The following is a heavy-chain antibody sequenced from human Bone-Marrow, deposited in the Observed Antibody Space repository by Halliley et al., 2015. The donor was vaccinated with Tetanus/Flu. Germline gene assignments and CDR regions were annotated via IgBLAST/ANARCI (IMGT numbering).Heavy chain of an antibody. J-gene: IGHJ3*02. CDR2: IHYGGST. D-gene: IGHD6-25*01. V-gene: IGHV4-59*08. Sequence: KGVEGIAYIHYGGSTTPTPPLKSRATISVDTPKNHFSRKRSPGTAADTAVYYCARPTAGAFDIWGQGTMVTVSS. CDR3: ARPTAGAFDI.